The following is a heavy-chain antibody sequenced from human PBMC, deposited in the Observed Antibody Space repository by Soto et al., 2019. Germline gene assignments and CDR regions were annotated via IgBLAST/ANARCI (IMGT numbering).Heavy chain of an antibody. J-gene: IGHJ5*02. CDR2: ISYDGSKK. CDR3: ARDKGYGDQRWFDP. CDR1: GFTFSSYA. V-gene: IGHV3-30-3*01. Sequence: QVQLVEAGGGVVQPGRSLRLSCAASGFTFSSYAMHWVRQAPGKGLEWVAVISYDGSKKYYADSVKGRFTISRDNSKNTLYLQMNSRRDEGTAVYYWARDKGYGDQRWFDPWGQGTLVTVSS. D-gene: IGHD4-17*01.